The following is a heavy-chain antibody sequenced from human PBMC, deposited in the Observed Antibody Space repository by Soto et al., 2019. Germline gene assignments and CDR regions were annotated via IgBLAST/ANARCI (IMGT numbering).Heavy chain of an antibody. D-gene: IGHD3-16*02. Sequence: GGSLRLSCAASGFTFSSYAMHWVRQAPGKGLEWVAVISYDGSNKYYADSVKGRFTISRDNSKNTLYLQMNSLRAEDTAVYYCERSIARHAFDIWGQGTMVTVSS. V-gene: IGHV3-30-3*01. CDR3: ERSIARHAFDI. CDR2: ISYDGSNK. CDR1: GFTFSSYA. J-gene: IGHJ3*02.